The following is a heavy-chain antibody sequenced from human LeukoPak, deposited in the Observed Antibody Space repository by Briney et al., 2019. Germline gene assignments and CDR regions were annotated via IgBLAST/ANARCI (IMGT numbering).Heavy chain of an antibody. Sequence: GASVKVSCKASGYSFTCYNMHWMRQAPGQGLEWMGCINPNSGGTNYAQKFQGRVTMTRDTSISTAYMELSRLRSDDTAVYYCARCNLRGDYFFDYWGQGTLVTVSS. D-gene: IGHD4-17*01. CDR2: INPNSGGT. CDR3: ARCNLRGDYFFDY. J-gene: IGHJ4*02. V-gene: IGHV1-2*02. CDR1: GYSFTCYN.